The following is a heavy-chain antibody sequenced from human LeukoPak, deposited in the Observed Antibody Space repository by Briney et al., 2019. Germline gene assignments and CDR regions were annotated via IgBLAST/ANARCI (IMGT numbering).Heavy chain of an antibody. V-gene: IGHV4-59*01. CDR3: ARGYSSSLLWDY. J-gene: IGHJ4*02. D-gene: IGHD6-13*01. CDR1: GGSISSYY. CDR2: IYYSGST. Sequence: SETLSLTCTVSGGSISSYYWSWIRQPPGKGLEWIGYIYYSGSTNYNPSLKSRVTISVDTSKNQFSLKLSSVTAADTAVYYCARGYSSSLLWDYWGQGTLVTVSS.